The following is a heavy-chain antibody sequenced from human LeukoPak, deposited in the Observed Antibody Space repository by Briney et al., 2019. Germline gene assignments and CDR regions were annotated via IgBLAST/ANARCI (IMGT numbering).Heavy chain of an antibody. J-gene: IGHJ4*02. V-gene: IGHV3-23*01. CDR1: GFTFSSYA. D-gene: IGHD1-26*01. CDR2: ISGSGGST. CDR3: AKGETPRNSFDY. Sequence: GGSLRLSCVVSGFTFSSYAMSWVRQAPGKGLEWVSAISGSGGSTYYADSVKGRFTISRDNSKNTLHLQMNSLRAEDTAVYYCAKGETPRNSFDYWGQGTLVTVSS.